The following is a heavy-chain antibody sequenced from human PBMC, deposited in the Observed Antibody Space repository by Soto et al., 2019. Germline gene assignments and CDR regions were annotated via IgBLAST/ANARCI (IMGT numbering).Heavy chain of an antibody. Sequence: EVQLVDSGGGLVKPGGSLRLSCAASGFTFSNAWMSWVRQAPGKGLEWVGRIKRNADGGTADYAAPVKGRFTISRDDSKNTLYLQMNSLKTEDTAVYYCTTAATTVTTIDYWGQGTLVTVSS. CDR1: GFTFSNAW. J-gene: IGHJ4*02. CDR3: TTAATTVTTIDY. CDR2: IKRNADGGTA. V-gene: IGHV3-15*01. D-gene: IGHD4-17*01.